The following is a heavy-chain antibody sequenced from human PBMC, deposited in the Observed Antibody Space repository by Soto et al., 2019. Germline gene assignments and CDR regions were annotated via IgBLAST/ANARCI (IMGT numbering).Heavy chain of an antibody. V-gene: IGHV1-69*01. CDR3: ARGVTANYMGGDAFAI. Sequence: QVLLVQSGAEVQKPGSSVKVSCQAAGGSFSSYMVSWVRQAPGQGLDYMGGIMPVFGTPTYTEKFQGRVTITADESTGTAYLELTSLKSDDTAVYYCARGVTANYMGGDAFAIWGQGTVVAVSS. CDR1: GGSFSSYM. J-gene: IGHJ3*02. CDR2: IMPVFGTP. D-gene: IGHD4-4*01.